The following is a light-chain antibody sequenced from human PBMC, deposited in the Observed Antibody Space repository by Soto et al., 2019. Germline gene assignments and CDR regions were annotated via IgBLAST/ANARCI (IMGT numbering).Light chain of an antibody. CDR1: QSVSSN. J-gene: IGKJ5*01. CDR2: GAS. CDR3: QQYNNWPIT. Sequence: EIVMTQSPATLSVSPGERATLSCRASQSVSSNLAWYQQRLGQAPRVLIYGASTRATGIPATFSGSGSGTEFTLTISSLQSEDFAVYYCQQYNNWPITFGQGTRLEIK. V-gene: IGKV3D-15*01.